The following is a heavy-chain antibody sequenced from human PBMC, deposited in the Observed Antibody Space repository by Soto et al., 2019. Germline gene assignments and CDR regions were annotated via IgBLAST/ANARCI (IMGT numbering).Heavy chain of an antibody. D-gene: IGHD4-17*01. CDR2: ISYDVSEQ. V-gene: IGHV3-30*02. Sequence: QVQLVESGGGVVQPGGSLRLSCAASGFTFSSYGMHWVRQAPGKGLEWVAFISYDVSEQYYTDSVKGRFTISKDTSKNTLNLQMNSLRAEDSARYFWAKENYGDYSYHFDFWGQGTLVTVSS. J-gene: IGHJ4*02. CDR3: AKENYGDYSYHFDF. CDR1: GFTFSSYG.